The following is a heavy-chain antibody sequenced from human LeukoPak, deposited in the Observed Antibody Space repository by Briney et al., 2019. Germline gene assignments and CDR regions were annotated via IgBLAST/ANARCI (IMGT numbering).Heavy chain of an antibody. V-gene: IGHV1-18*01. CDR1: GYTFTSYG. Sequence: ASVKVSCKASGYTFTSYGISWVRQAPGQGLEWMGWMSAYNGYTNSAQKFQGRVTITADKSTSTAYMELSSLRSEDTAVYYCASSTTRYYYYYMDVWGKGTTVTVSS. CDR2: MSAYNGYT. J-gene: IGHJ6*03. D-gene: IGHD4-17*01. CDR3: ASSTTRYYYYYMDV.